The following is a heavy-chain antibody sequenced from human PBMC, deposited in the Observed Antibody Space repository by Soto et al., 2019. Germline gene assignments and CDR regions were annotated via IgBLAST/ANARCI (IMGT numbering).Heavy chain of an antibody. J-gene: IGHJ6*02. Sequence: QVQLVESGGGVVQPGRSLRLSCAASGFTFSSYAMHWVRQAPGKGLEWVAVISYDGSNKYYADSVKGRFTISRDNSKNTLYLQMNSLRAEDTAVYYCARDYSSSSQGYYGMDVWGQGTTVTVSS. V-gene: IGHV3-30-3*01. CDR3: ARDYSSSSQGYYGMDV. D-gene: IGHD6-13*01. CDR2: ISYDGSNK. CDR1: GFTFSSYA.